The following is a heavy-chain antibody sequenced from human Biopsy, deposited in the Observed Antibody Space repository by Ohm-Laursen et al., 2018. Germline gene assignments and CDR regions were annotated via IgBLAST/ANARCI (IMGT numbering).Heavy chain of an antibody. CDR3: ARGYSRRVSIFEASIYWFDT. V-gene: IGHV1-8*01. CDR1: GYTFTSYD. D-gene: IGHD6-6*01. J-gene: IGHJ5*02. Sequence: SVKVSCKASGYTFTSYDITWVRQASGQGPEWIGWLNPVSGNSNFGQKFQGRVTLTMNTSISTAYMELSGLRSEDTAVYFCARGYSRRVSIFEASIYWFDTWGQGTLVTVSS. CDR2: LNPVSGNS.